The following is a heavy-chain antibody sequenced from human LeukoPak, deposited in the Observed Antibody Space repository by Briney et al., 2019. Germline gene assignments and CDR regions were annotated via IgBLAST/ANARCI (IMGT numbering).Heavy chain of an antibody. D-gene: IGHD2-2*01. V-gene: IGHV1-69*13. CDR1: GYTFTGYY. CDR3: ARSRRVRYCSNISCYAGFFEY. Sequence: SVKVSCKASGYTFTGYYMHWVRQAPGQGLECMGGIIPIFGKANYAQKFQGRVTITADESTSTAYMELSSLRSEDTAVYYCARSRRVRYCSNISCYAGFFEYWGQGTQIIVSS. J-gene: IGHJ4*02. CDR2: IIPIFGKA.